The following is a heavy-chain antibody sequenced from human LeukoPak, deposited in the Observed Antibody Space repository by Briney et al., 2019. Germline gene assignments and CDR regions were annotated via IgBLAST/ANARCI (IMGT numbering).Heavy chain of an antibody. D-gene: IGHD3-22*01. CDR1: GGSISSSSYY. CDR2: IYYSGST. V-gene: IGHV4-39*07. CDR3: ARMNYYDSSGYDY. Sequence: SENLSLTCTVSGGSISSSSYYWGWIRQPPGKGLEWIGSIYYSGSTYYNPSLKSRVTISVDTSKNQFSLKLSSVTAADTAVYYCARMNYYDSSGYDYWGQGTLVTVSS. J-gene: IGHJ4*02.